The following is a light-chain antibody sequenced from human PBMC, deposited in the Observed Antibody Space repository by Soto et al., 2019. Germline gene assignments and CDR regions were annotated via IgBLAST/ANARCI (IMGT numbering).Light chain of an antibody. CDR3: QQYGSSPRT. CDR2: GAS. V-gene: IGKV3-20*01. Sequence: EIVWTQSPGTLSLSPGERATLSCRASQSVSSSYFAWYQQKPGQAPRLLIYGASSRATGIPDRFSGSGSGTDFTLTISRLEPEDFAVYYCQQYGSSPRTFGQGTKVEIK. J-gene: IGKJ1*01. CDR1: QSVSSSY.